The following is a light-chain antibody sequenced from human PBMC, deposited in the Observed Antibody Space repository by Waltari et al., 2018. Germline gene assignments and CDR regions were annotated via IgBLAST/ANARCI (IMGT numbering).Light chain of an antibody. CDR1: NLESKF. CDR3: QTWDSGSYVV. Sequence: SYELTQPPSLSVSPGQTASITCSGDNLESKFTYWYQQKPGQSPVLVLYQDNKRPAGLPERFAGSNSGSTATLSISGSQAMDEADYYCQTWDSGSYVVFGGGTKLTVL. CDR2: QDN. J-gene: IGLJ2*01. V-gene: IGLV3-1*01.